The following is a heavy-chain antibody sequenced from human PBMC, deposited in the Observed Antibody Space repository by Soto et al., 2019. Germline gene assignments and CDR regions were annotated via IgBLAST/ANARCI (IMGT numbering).Heavy chain of an antibody. V-gene: IGHV1-18*04. Sequence: GASVKVSCKASGYTFTSYGISWVRQAPGQGLEWMGWISAYNGNTNYAQKLQGRVTMTTDTSTSTAYMELRSLRSDDTAVYYCARVFGNDFWSGYYYYYYGMDVWGQGTTVTVSS. J-gene: IGHJ6*02. CDR3: ARVFGNDFWSGYYYYYYGMDV. D-gene: IGHD3-3*01. CDR1: GYTFTSYG. CDR2: ISAYNGNT.